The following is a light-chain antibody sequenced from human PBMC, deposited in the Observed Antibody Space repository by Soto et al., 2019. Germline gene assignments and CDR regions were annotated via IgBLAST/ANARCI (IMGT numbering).Light chain of an antibody. CDR1: SSDVGGYDY. V-gene: IGLV2-14*01. J-gene: IGLJ1*01. CDR2: EVS. Sequence: QSVLTQPPSASGSPGQSVTISCTGTSSDVGGYDYVSWYQQHPGKAPKLMIYEVSNRPSGVSNRFSGSKSGNTASLTISGLQAEDEADYYCSSHTTSSALQVFGSGTKVTVL. CDR3: SSHTTSSALQV.